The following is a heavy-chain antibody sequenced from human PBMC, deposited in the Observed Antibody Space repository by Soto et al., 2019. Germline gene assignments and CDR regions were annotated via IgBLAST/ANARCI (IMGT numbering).Heavy chain of an antibody. Sequence: PGGSLRLSCAASGFTVSSNYMSWVRQAPGKGLEWVSYISSSGSTIYYADSVKGRFTISRDNAKNSLYLQMNSLRAADTAVYFCARDHYSSSSPNYFDSWGQGTLVTVSS. D-gene: IGHD6-6*01. J-gene: IGHJ4*02. CDR2: ISSSGSTI. CDR3: ARDHYSSSSPNYFDS. V-gene: IGHV3-11*01. CDR1: GFTVSSNY.